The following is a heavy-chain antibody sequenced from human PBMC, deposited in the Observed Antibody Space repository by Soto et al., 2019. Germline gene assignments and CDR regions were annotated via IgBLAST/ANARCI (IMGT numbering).Heavy chain of an antibody. CDR2: IWSDGGNK. Sequence: QVQLVESGGGVVQPGRSLRLSCAASGFTFSSYVMHWVRQAPGKGLEWVAVIWSDGGNKYYADSVTGRFSISRDNSRDGVYLQMDSMRAEDTAVSYCVGQLYSSSWYQPDYWGQGTMVTVSS. CDR1: GFTFSSYV. CDR3: VGQLYSSSWYQPDY. D-gene: IGHD6-13*01. V-gene: IGHV3-33*01. J-gene: IGHJ4*02.